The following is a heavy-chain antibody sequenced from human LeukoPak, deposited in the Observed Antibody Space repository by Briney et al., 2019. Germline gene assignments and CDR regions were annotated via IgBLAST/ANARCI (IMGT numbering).Heavy chain of an antibody. CDR1: GFTFSGYG. J-gene: IGHJ3*02. CDR3: AKDSYYDSSGNGGDAFDI. Sequence: PGGSLRLSCAASGFTFSGYGMHWVRQAPGKGLEWVAVISYDGSNKYYADSVKGRFTISRDNSKNTLYLQMNSLRAEDTAVYYCAKDSYYDSSGNGGDAFDIWGQGTMVTVSS. V-gene: IGHV3-30*18. D-gene: IGHD3-22*01. CDR2: ISYDGSNK.